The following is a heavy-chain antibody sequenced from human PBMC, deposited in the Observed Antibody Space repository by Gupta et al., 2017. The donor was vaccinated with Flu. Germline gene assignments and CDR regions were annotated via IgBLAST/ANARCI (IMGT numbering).Heavy chain of an antibody. J-gene: IGHJ6*02. CDR2: ISTWSSTI. D-gene: IGHD2-8*01. CDR1: GFPLSSHS. V-gene: IGHV3-48*01. Sequence: EVQLVESGGGLVQPGGSLRLSCAASGFPLSSHSMNWVRQAPGKGLEWVSHISTWSSTIYYADSVKGRFTISRDNAKNSLYLQMNSLRAEDTAVYYCAREGVYERLSYYGMDVWGQGTAVTVSS. CDR3: AREGVYERLSYYGMDV.